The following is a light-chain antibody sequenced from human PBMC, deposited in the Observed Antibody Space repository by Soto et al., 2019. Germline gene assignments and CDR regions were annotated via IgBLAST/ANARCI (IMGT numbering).Light chain of an antibody. CDR2: DAS. CDR1: QSVGDY. Sequence: EIVLTQSPGTLSLSPGERATVSCRASQSVGDYLAWYQQKTGQAPRLLIYDASNRAAGVPYRFRGSGSGTDFTLTISSVEPEDFGVYYCQQRSDWPPITFGQGTRLEIK. V-gene: IGKV3-11*01. CDR3: QQRSDWPPIT. J-gene: IGKJ5*01.